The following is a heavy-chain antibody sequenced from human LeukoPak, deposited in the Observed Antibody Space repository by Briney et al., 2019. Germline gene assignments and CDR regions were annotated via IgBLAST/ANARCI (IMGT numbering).Heavy chain of an antibody. J-gene: IGHJ4*02. Sequence: ASVKVSCKASGFTFTSSAVHWVRQAPGQGLEWMGWINPNSGGTNYAQKFQGRVTMTRDTSISTAYMELSRLRSDDTAVYYCARTNGQYYYGSGSYYSFDYWGQGTLVTVSS. CDR3: ARTNGQYYYGSGSYYSFDY. CDR1: GFTFTSSA. D-gene: IGHD3-10*01. V-gene: IGHV1-2*02. CDR2: INPNSGGT.